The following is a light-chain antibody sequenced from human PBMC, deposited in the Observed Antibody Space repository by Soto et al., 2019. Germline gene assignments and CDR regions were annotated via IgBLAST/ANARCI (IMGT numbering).Light chain of an antibody. J-gene: IGLJ2*01. CDR2: EVS. Sequence: QSALTQPPSASGSPGQSVTISCTGTSSDVGGYNYVSWYQYHPGKAPKLMIYEVSERPSGVPDRFSGSKSGNTASLTVSGLHAEDEADYYCSSYAGSNNLLFGGGTKLTVL. CDR1: SSDVGGYNY. V-gene: IGLV2-8*01. CDR3: SSYAGSNNLL.